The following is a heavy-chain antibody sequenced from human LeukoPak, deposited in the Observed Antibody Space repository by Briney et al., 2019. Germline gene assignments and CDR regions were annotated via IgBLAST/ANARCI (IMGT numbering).Heavy chain of an antibody. CDR2: IKSKSDGGTT. CDR3: TTAPRGYCSGGSCSYAFCI. J-gene: IGHJ3*02. D-gene: IGHD2-15*01. Sequence: GGSLRLSCAASTFTFSNAWMSWVRQAPGKGLEWVGRIKSKSDGGTTDYAAPVKGRFTISRDDTKNTLYLQMNSLKTEDTAVYYCTTAPRGYCSGGSCSYAFCIWGQGTMVTVSS. V-gene: IGHV3-15*01. CDR1: TFTFSNAW.